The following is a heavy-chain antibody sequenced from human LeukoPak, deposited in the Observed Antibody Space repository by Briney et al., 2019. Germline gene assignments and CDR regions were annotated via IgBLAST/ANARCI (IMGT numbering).Heavy chain of an antibody. Sequence: GGSLRLSCAASGFTFSSYWVHWVRQAPGKGLVWVSYISSSGSTIYYADSVKGRFTISRDNAKNSLYLQMNSLRAEDTAVYYCARAGYYDSSGYLDYWGQGTLVTVSS. CDR3: ARAGYYDSSGYLDY. D-gene: IGHD3-22*01. V-gene: IGHV3-48*04. CDR2: ISSSGSTI. J-gene: IGHJ4*02. CDR1: GFTFSSYW.